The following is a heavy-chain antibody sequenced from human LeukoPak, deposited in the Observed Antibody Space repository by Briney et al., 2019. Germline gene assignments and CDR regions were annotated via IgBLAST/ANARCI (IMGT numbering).Heavy chain of an antibody. J-gene: IGHJ6*03. CDR2: IYPGDSDT. CDR3: ARHSGSYYDYYYYYMDV. Sequence: GESLKISCKGSGYSFTSYWIGWVRQMPGKGLEWMGIIYPGDSDTRYSPSFQGQVTISADKSISTAYLQWSSLKASDTAMNYCARHSGSYYDYYYYYMDVWGKGTTVTVSS. D-gene: IGHD1-26*01. CDR1: GYSFTSYW. V-gene: IGHV5-51*01.